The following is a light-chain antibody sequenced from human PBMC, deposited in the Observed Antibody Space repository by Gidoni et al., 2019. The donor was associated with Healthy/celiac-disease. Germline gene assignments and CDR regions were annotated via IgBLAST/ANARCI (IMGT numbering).Light chain of an antibody. V-gene: IGKV4-1*01. J-gene: IGKJ4*02. Sequence: DIVMTQSPYSLAVSLGERATINCKSSQSVFYSSNNQNYLAWYQQKPGQPPKLLIYWAATRESGGPDRCSGGGSGTDLTLIISSLQAEDVAVYYCQQYYSNPLTFGGGTKVEIK. CDR2: WAA. CDR3: QQYYSNPLT. CDR1: QSVFYSSNNQNY.